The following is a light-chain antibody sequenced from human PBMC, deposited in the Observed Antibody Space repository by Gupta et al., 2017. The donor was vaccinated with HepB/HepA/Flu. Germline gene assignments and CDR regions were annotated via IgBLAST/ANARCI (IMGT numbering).Light chain of an antibody. CDR1: SSDVGGYNY. J-gene: IGLJ2*01. Sequence: SALTQPASVSGSPGPSLTISCTGTSSDVGGYNYVSWYQQHPGKAPKLMIYDVNNRPSGVSNRFSGSKFGNTASLTISGLQAEDEADYYCSSYTSSSTLVVFGGGTKLTVL. V-gene: IGLV2-14*03. CDR2: DVN. CDR3: SSYTSSSTLVV.